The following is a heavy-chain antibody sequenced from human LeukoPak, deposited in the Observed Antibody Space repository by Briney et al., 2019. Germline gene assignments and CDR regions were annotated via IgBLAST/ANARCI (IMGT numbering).Heavy chain of an antibody. J-gene: IGHJ6*02. CDR3: ARDLLVITQNYYYYYGMDV. V-gene: IGHV3-30*04. CDR2: ISYDGSNK. D-gene: IGHD3-22*01. CDR1: GFTFSSYA. Sequence: GGSLRLSCAASGFTFSSYAMHWVRQAPGKGLEWVAVISYDGSNKYYADSVKGRFTISRDNSKNTLYLQMNSLRAEDTAVYYCARDLLVITQNYYYYYGMDVWGQGTTVTVSS.